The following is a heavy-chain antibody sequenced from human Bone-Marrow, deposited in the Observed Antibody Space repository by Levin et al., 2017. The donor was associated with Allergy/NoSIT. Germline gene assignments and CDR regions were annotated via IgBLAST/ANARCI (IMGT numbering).Heavy chain of an antibody. J-gene: IGHJ5*02. Sequence: ASVKVSCKVSGNSLTELSIHWVRQAPGKGLEWMGRFDPEDDERMYAQTFQGRVTMTEDTSANTAYMELRSLRFEDTAVYYCATVSCTGRTCYRYTWLDPWGQGTLVTVSS. CDR3: ATVSCTGRTCYRYTWLDP. CDR2: FDPEDDER. D-gene: IGHD2-8*02. V-gene: IGHV1-24*01. CDR1: GNSLTELS.